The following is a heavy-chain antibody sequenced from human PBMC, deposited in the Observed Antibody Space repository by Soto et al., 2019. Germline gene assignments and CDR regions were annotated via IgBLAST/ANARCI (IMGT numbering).Heavy chain of an antibody. J-gene: IGHJ1*01. CDR3: ATVWFGESQH. Sequence: NPSETLSLTCAVYGGSFSGYYWSWIRQPPGKGLEWIGEINHSGSTNYNPSLKSRVTISVDKSKNQFSLKVSSVTAADTAVYYCATVWFGESQHWGQGTLVTV. D-gene: IGHD3-10*01. CDR1: GGSFSGYY. V-gene: IGHV4-34*01. CDR2: INHSGST.